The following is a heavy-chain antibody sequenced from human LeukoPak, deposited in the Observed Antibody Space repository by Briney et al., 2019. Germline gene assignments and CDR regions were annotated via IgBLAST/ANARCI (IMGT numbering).Heavy chain of an antibody. CDR1: GGSISSYY. J-gene: IGHJ3*02. CDR3: ARDHLAREDAFDI. CDR2: IYYSGST. V-gene: IGHV4-59*12. Sequence: SETLSLTCTVSGGSISSYYWSWVRQPPGKGLEWIGYIYYSGSTYYNPSLKSRVTISVDTSKNQFSLKLSSVTAADTAVYYCARDHLAREDAFDIWGQGTMVTVSS. D-gene: IGHD3-16*01.